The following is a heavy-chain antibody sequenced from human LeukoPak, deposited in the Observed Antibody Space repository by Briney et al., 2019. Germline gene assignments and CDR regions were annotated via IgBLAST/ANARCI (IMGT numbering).Heavy chain of an antibody. V-gene: IGHV4-59*08. Sequence: SETLSLTCTVSGGSISSYYWSWIRQPPGKGLEWIGYIYNSGSTNYNPSLKSRVTISVDTSKNQFSLKLSSVTAADTAVYYCARGKAGHNYWGQGTLVTASS. J-gene: IGHJ4*02. CDR3: ARGKAGHNY. CDR2: IYNSGST. D-gene: IGHD6-13*01. CDR1: GGSISSYY.